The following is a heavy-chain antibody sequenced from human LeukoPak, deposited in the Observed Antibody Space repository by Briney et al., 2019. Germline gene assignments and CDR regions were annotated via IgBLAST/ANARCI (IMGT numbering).Heavy chain of an antibody. CDR1: GYTFTGYY. V-gene: IGHV1-2*02. D-gene: IGHD3-16*01. Sequence: ASVKVSCKASGYTFTGYYMHWVRQAPGQGLEWMGWINPNSGGTNYAQKFQGRVTMTRDTSISTAYMELSSLSSEDTAIYYCARELHGGYFDYWGQGTLVAVSS. CDR3: ARELHGGYFDY. CDR2: INPNSGGT. J-gene: IGHJ4*02.